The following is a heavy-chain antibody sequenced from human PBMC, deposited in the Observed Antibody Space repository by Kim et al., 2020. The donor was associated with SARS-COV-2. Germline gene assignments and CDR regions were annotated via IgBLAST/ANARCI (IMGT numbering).Heavy chain of an antibody. CDR3: SKDSGGGVSYGGYFDY. CDR1: GFTFSSYG. V-gene: IGHV3-30*18. CDR2: ISYDGSHE. Sequence: GGSLRLSCEASGFTFSSYGMHWVRQAPGKGLEWVAVISYDGSHEDYVDSVKGRFTISRDRSKNTVFLQMNSLRGDDTAVYYCSKDSGGGVSYGGYFDYCGQGNLCIVSS. D-gene: IGHD5-18*01. J-gene: IGHJ4*02.